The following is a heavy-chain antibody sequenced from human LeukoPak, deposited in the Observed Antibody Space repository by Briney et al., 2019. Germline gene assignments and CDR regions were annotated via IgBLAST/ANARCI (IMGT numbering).Heavy chain of an antibody. J-gene: IGHJ4*02. CDR2: INPSGGST. CDR3: ARGGQWLALFLDY. CDR1: GYTFTSYY. V-gene: IGHV1-46*01. D-gene: IGHD6-19*01. Sequence: ASVKVSCKASGYTFTSYYMHWVRQAPGQGLEWMGIINPSGGSTNYAQKFQGRVTMTTDTFTSTAYMELRSLRSDDTAVYYCARGGQWLALFLDYWGQGTLVTVPS.